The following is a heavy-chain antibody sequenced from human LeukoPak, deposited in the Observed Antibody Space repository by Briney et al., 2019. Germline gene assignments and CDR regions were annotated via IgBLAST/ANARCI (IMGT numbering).Heavy chain of an antibody. CDR2: ISSSSSYI. CDR3: ARQPGLLWWEYGMDV. J-gene: IGHJ6*02. V-gene: IGHV3-21*01. CDR1: GFTFSSYS. Sequence: PGGSLRLSCAASGFTFSSYSMNWVRQAPGKGLEWVSSISSSSSYIYYADSVKGRFTISRDNSKNTLYLQMNSLRAEDTAVYYCARQPGLLWWEYGMDVWGQGTTVTVSS. D-gene: IGHD2-21*01.